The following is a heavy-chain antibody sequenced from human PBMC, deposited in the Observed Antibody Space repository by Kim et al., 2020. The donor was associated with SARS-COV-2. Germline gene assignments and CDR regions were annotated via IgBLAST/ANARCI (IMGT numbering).Heavy chain of an antibody. CDR2: ISSGSSYI. D-gene: IGHD2-15*01. J-gene: IGHJ6*02. CDR1: GFTFSSYS. Sequence: GGSLRLSCAASGFTFSSYSMNWVRQAPGKGLEWVSSISSGSSYIYYADSVKGRFTISRDNAKNSLYLQMNSLRAEDTAVYYCARLLVVRGHYGMDVWGQGTTVTVSS. CDR3: ARLLVVRGHYGMDV. V-gene: IGHV3-21*01.